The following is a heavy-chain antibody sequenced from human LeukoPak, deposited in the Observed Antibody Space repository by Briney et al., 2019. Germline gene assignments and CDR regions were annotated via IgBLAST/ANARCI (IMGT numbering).Heavy chain of an antibody. V-gene: IGHV3-7*01. J-gene: IGHJ4*02. D-gene: IGHD5-18*01. Sequence: GGSLRLSCEASGFTFSTYWMSWVRQVPGKGLEWVANIKQDGSETYYVDSVKGRFTISRDNAKNSLFLQVNSLRAEDTAIYYCTRGQYSYGYWGQGTVVIVSS. CDR1: GFTFSTYW. CDR2: IKQDGSET. CDR3: TRGQYSYGY.